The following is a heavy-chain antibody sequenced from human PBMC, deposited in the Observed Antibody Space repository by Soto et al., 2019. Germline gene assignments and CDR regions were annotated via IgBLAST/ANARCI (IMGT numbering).Heavy chain of an antibody. J-gene: IGHJ3*02. CDR3: ARSRAPGASDAFDI. V-gene: IGHV1-46*01. CDR2: INPSGGSP. CDR1: GYTFTRHY. Sequence: VASVKVSCKASGYTFTRHYIYWVLQAPGEGLQWMGFINPSGGSPVYPQKFQGTVTMTSDTSTSTVYMELSSLRSEDTGVYYCARSRAPGASDAFDIWGQGTMVTVSS. D-gene: IGHD2-8*02.